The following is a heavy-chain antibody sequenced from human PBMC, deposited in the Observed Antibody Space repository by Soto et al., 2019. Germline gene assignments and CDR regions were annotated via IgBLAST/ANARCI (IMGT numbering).Heavy chain of an antibody. CDR1: GFTFSSYW. CDR2: INSDGSRT. CDR3: SRLLVGSDDI. Sequence: EVQLVESGGGLVQPGGSLRLSCAASGFTFSSYWMHWVRQAPGKGLVWVSRINSDGSRTNFADSVKGRFTISRDNANNTLYLQMNSRRAEDTAVYYCSRLLVGSDDIWGQGTMVIVSS. V-gene: IGHV3-74*01. J-gene: IGHJ3*02. D-gene: IGHD1-26*01.